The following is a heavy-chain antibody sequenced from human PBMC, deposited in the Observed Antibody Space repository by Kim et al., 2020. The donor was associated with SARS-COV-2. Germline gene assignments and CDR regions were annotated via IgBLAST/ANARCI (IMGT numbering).Heavy chain of an antibody. Sequence: GGSLRLSCTASGFTFTDYSMNWVRQAPGEGLEWVSSFSSSSRYIYYADSVKGRFTISRDNAKNSVSLQMNSLRADDSGVYYCARDRGYSSGWTHYGMDVWGQGTTVIVSS. V-gene: IGHV3-21*01. CDR2: FSSSSRYI. D-gene: IGHD6-19*01. CDR1: GFTFTDYS. CDR3: ARDRGYSSGWTHYGMDV. J-gene: IGHJ6*02.